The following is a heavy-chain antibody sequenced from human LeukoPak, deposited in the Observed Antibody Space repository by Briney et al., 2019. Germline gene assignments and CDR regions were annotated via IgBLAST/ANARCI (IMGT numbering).Heavy chain of an antibody. CDR1: GFTFSTFA. Sequence: PGGSLGLSCAASGFTFSTFAIHWVRQAPGKGLEWVAVISYDGTNKYYADSVKGRFTISRDNAKKSLYLQMNSLRAEDTAVYYCANRGYGFDIWGQGTMVTVSS. V-gene: IGHV3-30-3*01. CDR3: ANRGYGFDI. J-gene: IGHJ3*02. CDR2: ISYDGTNK.